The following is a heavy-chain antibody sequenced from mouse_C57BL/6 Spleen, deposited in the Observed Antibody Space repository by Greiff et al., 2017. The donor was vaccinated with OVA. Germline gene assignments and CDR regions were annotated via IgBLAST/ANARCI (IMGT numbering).Heavy chain of an antibody. CDR1: GYTFTDYN. J-gene: IGHJ2*01. V-gene: IGHV1-22*01. CDR3: ARGDYYDGSSWGYYFDY. CDR2: INPNNGGT. D-gene: IGHD1-1*01. Sequence: EVQLQQSGPELVKPGASVKMSCKASGYTFTDYNMHWVKQSHGKSLEWIGYINPNNGGTSYNQKFKGKATLTVNKSSSTAYMELRSLTSEDSAVYYCARGDYYDGSSWGYYFDYWGQGTTLTVSS.